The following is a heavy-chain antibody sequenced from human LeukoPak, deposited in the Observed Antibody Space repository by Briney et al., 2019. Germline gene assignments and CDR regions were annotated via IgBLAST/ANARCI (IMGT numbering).Heavy chain of an antibody. J-gene: IGHJ5*02. D-gene: IGHD6-13*01. CDR1: GYTFTGYY. Sequence: ASVKVSCKASGYTFTGYYMHWVRQAPGQGLEWMGWINPNSGGTNYAQKLQGRVTMTTDTSTSTACMELRSLRSDDTAVYYCARDRKSGSSSWYYWFDPWGQGTLVTVSS. CDR2: INPNSGGT. V-gene: IGHV1-2*02. CDR3: ARDRKSGSSSWYYWFDP.